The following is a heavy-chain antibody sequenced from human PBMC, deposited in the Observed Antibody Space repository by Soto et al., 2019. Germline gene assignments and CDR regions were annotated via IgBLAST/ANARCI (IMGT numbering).Heavy chain of an antibody. J-gene: IGHJ4*02. CDR3: ARGPGTMAKIDY. D-gene: IGHD3-10*01. CDR2: VYYSGST. V-gene: IGHV4-31*03. CDR1: GGSISTGGYY. Sequence: QVQLQESGPGLVKPSQTLSLTCTVSGGSISTGGYYWSRIRQHPRKGLEWIGYVYYSGSTYYNPSLKSRVTISVDTSKNQFSLKLSSVTAAVTAVYYCARGPGTMAKIDYWRQGTLVTVSS.